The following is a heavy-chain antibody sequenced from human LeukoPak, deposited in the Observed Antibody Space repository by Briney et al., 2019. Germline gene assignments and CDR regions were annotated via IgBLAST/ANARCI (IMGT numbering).Heavy chain of an antibody. CDR3: ARGLGTLPPGGY. Sequence: SETLSLTCTVSGGSISSYYWNWIRQPPGKGLEWIGEINHSGSTNYNPSLKSRVTISIDTSKNQFSLKLRFVTAADTAVYYCARGLGTLPPGGYWGQGTLVTVSS. D-gene: IGHD4-23*01. J-gene: IGHJ4*02. CDR2: INHSGST. V-gene: IGHV4-34*01. CDR1: GGSISSYY.